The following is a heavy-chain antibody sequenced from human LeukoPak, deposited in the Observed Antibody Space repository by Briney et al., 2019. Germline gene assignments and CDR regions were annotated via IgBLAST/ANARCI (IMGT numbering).Heavy chain of an antibody. CDR1: GFTFSTYS. CDR3: VRDYQYSFDY. D-gene: IGHD5-18*01. J-gene: IGHJ4*02. CDR2: INSYSSNI. V-gene: IGHV3-48*02. Sequence: PGGSLRLSCAASGFTFSTYSMNWVRQAPGKGLEWVLYINSYSSNIHYADSVKGRFTISRDNAKNSVYLQMNSLRDEDTAVYYCVRDYQYSFDYWGQGTLVTVSS.